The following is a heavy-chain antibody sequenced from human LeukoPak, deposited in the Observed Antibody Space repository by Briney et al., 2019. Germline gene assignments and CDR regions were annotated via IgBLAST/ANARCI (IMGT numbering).Heavy chain of an antibody. V-gene: IGHV3-30*03. D-gene: IGHD2-2*01. Sequence: GGSLRLSCAASGFTSSSYGMHWVRQAPGKGLEWVAVISYDGSNKYYADSVKGRFTISRDNSKNTLHLQMNSLRAEDTAVYYCARSKGLGYCSSTSCHYYYYYGMDVWGKGTTVTVSS. CDR3: ARSKGLGYCSSTSCHYYYYYGMDV. CDR1: GFTSSSYG. J-gene: IGHJ6*04. CDR2: ISYDGSNK.